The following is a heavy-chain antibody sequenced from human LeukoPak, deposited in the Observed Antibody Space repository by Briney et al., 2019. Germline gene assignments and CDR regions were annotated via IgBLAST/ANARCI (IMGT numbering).Heavy chain of an antibody. CDR2: ISAYNGNT. Sequence: ASVKVSCKASGYTFTGYYMHWVRQAPGQGLEWMGWISAYNGNTNYAQKLQGRVTITADKSTSTAYMELSSLRSEDTAVYYCARAGDYSNYVLGDWFDPWGQGTLVTVSS. CDR3: ARAGDYSNYVLGDWFDP. V-gene: IGHV1-18*04. CDR1: GYTFTGYY. J-gene: IGHJ5*02. D-gene: IGHD4-11*01.